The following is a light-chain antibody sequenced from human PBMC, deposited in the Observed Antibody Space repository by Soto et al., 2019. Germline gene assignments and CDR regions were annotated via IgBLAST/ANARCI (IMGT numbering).Light chain of an antibody. CDR3: MQPLHTPFT. V-gene: IGKV2-28*01. J-gene: IGKJ4*01. CDR1: QSLLHSNGYNY. CDR2: VVS. Sequence: DVVLTQSPLSLPVTPGEPASISCKSSQSLLHSNGYNYLDWYLQKPGQSPQLLISVVSNRAPGVPDRFSGSGSGTDFTLKISRVEAEDVGVYYCMQPLHTPFTFGGGTKVEIK.